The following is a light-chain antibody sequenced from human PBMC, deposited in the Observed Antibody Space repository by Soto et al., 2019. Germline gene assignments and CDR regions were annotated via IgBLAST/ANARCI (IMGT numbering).Light chain of an antibody. CDR3: ASWDDSLKGLV. Sequence: QSVLTQPPSASGAPGQTVTISYSGSTSNIGTNTVNWYQQLPGTAPKVLIYSNNQRPSGVPDRFSGSKSDTSASLAISGLRSEDETDYYCASWDDSLKGLVFGGGTKVTVL. CDR2: SNN. J-gene: IGLJ2*01. V-gene: IGLV1-44*01. CDR1: TSNIGTNT.